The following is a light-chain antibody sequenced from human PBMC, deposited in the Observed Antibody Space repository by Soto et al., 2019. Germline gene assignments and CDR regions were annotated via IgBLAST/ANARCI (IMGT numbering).Light chain of an antibody. CDR1: QTISSNN. CDR3: QQYGSWT. J-gene: IGKJ1*01. CDR2: GTS. V-gene: IGKV3-20*01. Sequence: EIVLSQSPGTVSVSPGERGTLSCWASQTISSNNLAWYQQKPGQAPSLLIYGTSSRATGIPDRFSGSGSGTDFTLTISRLEPEDSAIYYCQQYGSWTFGQGTKVEI.